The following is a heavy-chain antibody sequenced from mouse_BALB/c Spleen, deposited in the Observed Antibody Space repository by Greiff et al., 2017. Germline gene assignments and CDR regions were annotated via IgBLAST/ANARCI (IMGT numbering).Heavy chain of an antibody. V-gene: IGHV14-4*02. J-gene: IGHJ4*01. CDR1: GFNIKDYY. CDR2: IDPENGDT. Sequence: EVQLQQSGAELVRSGASVKLSFTASGFNIKDYYMHWVKQRPEQGLEWIGWIDPENGDTEYAPKFQGKATMTADTSSNTAYLQLSSLTSEDTAVYYCNAHYYGSSLYAMDYWGQGTSVTVSS. D-gene: IGHD1-1*01. CDR3: NAHYYGSSLYAMDY.